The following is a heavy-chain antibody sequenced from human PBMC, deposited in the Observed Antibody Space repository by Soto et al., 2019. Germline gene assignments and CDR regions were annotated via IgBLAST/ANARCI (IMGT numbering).Heavy chain of an antibody. CDR2: ISFDGSTE. D-gene: IGHD3-10*01. CDR1: GFTFISYA. J-gene: IGHJ6*02. Sequence: QVQLVESGGVVVQPGRSLRLSCAASGFTFISYAMHWVRQAPGKGLEWVAVISFDGSTEYYADSVKGRFTISRDNSKNTVYLQMNSLRSEDTAVYYWARSRHGSGSYTHFYYGLDVWGQGTTVTVSS. V-gene: IGHV3-30-3*01. CDR3: ARSRHGSGSYTHFYYGLDV.